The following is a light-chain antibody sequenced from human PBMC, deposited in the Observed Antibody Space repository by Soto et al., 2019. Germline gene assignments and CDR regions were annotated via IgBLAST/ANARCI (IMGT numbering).Light chain of an antibody. CDR1: SSDVGTYNL. J-gene: IGLJ3*02. CDR2: EGS. CDR3: CSYASSTTVV. V-gene: IGLV2-23*01. Sequence: QSALTQPASVSGSPGQSITISCTGTSSDVGTYNLVSWYQQHPGKAPKLMIYEGSKRPSGVSNRFSGSKSGNTASLTISELQAEDEADYYCCSYASSTTVVFGGGTKVPS.